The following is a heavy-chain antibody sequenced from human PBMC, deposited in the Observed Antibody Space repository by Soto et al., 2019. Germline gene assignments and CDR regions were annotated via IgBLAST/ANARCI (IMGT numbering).Heavy chain of an antibody. J-gene: IGHJ4*02. Sequence: GGSLRLCCAASGFSFSDYAMHWVRQAPGKGLEWVAVIWNDGSNEYYADSVKGRFIISRDNSKNTLYLLMNSLRAEDTAVFYCARGSGYYGSGSYYNVIDYWGQGTPVTVSS. CDR1: GFSFSDYA. CDR3: ARGSGYYGSGSYYNVIDY. D-gene: IGHD3-10*01. CDR2: IWNDGSNE. V-gene: IGHV3-33*01.